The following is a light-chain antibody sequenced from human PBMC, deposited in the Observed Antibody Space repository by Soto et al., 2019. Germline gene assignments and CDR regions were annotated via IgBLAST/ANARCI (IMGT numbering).Light chain of an antibody. CDR3: QQYVSSPYT. J-gene: IGKJ2*01. CDR1: QSVSSSY. V-gene: IGKV3-20*01. Sequence: EIVLTQSPGTLSLSPGERATLSCRASQSVSSSYLAWYQQKPGQAPRLLNYGASSRATGIPDRFSGSGSGTDFTLTISRLEPEDFAVYYCQQYVSSPYTFGQGTKWISN. CDR2: GAS.